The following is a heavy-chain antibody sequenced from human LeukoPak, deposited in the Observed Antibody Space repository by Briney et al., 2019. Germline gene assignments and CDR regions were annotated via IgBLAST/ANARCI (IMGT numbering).Heavy chain of an antibody. D-gene: IGHD3-16*01. Sequence: PSETLSLTCAVYGGSFSGYYWSWIRQPPGKGLEWIGEINHSGSTNYNPSLKSRVTISVDTSKNQFSLKLSSVTAADTAVYYCARDPLRGYFDYWGQGTLVTVSS. J-gene: IGHJ4*02. CDR3: ARDPLRGYFDY. V-gene: IGHV4-34*01. CDR1: GGSFSGYY. CDR2: INHSGST.